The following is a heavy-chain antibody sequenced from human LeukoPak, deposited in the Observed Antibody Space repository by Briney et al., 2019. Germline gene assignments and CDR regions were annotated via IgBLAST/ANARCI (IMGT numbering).Heavy chain of an antibody. D-gene: IGHD3-22*01. J-gene: IGHJ4*02. V-gene: IGHV3-21*01. CDR3: ARAYDSSGYTDY. CDR1: GFTFSSYS. CDR2: ISSSSSYI. Sequence: GGSLRLSCAASGFTFSSYSMNWVRQAPGKGLEWVSSISSSSSYIYYADSVKGRFTISRDNAKNSLYLQMNSLRAEDTAVCYCARAYDSSGYTDYWGQGTLVTVSS.